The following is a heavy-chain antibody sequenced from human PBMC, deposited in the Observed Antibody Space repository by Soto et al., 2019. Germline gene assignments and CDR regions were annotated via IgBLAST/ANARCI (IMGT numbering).Heavy chain of an antibody. CDR1: GYTFTSYG. CDR3: ARDKKGSYSLGLTFDY. D-gene: IGHD1-26*01. J-gene: IGHJ4*02. CDR2: ISAYNGNT. V-gene: IGHV1-18*01. Sequence: QVQLVQSGAEVKKPGASVKVSCKASGYTFTSYGISWVRQAPGQGLEWMGWISAYNGNTNYAQKLQGRVTMTTDTTTSTAYMELRSLRSDDTAVDYWARDKKGSYSLGLTFDYWGQGTLVTVSS.